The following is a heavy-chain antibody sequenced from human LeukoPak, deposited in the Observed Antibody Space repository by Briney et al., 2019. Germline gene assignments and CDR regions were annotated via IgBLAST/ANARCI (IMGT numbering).Heavy chain of an antibody. CDR2: ITGSGGST. Sequence: GGSLRLSCAASGFTFSSYGMSWVRQAPGKGLEWVSAITGSGGSTDYADSVEGRFTISRDNSKNTLFIQVNSLRAEDTAVYYCAKGLHYDYMDVWGKGTTVTVSS. CDR1: GFTFSSYG. J-gene: IGHJ6*03. V-gene: IGHV3-23*01. D-gene: IGHD5-24*01. CDR3: AKGLHYDYMDV.